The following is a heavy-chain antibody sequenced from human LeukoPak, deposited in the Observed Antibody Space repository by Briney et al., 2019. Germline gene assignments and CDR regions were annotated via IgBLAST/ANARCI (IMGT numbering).Heavy chain of an antibody. CDR3: ARKRPNYFDY. J-gene: IGHJ4*02. CDR1: GFIVSNYY. V-gene: IGHV3-7*01. CDR2: INLDGSQK. Sequence: GGSLRLSCAASGFIVSNYYMNWVRQAPGKGPEWVANINLDGSQKYYVDSVKGRFTISRDNAENSLYLQMNSLRAEDTALYYCARKRPNYFDYWGQGTLVTVSS.